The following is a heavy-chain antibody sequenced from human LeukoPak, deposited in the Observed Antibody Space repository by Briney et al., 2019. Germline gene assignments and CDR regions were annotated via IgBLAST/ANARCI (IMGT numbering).Heavy chain of an antibody. J-gene: IGHJ4*02. Sequence: SETLSLTCTVYGGSFSGYYWSWIRQPPGKGLEWIGEINHSGSTNYNPSLKSRVTISVDTSKNQFSLKLSSVTAADTAVYYCARGGPSYDSSGYYYDRGASWDYWGQGTLVTVSS. CDR1: GGSFSGYY. D-gene: IGHD3-22*01. CDR3: ARGGPSYDSSGYYYDRGASWDY. V-gene: IGHV4-34*01. CDR2: INHSGST.